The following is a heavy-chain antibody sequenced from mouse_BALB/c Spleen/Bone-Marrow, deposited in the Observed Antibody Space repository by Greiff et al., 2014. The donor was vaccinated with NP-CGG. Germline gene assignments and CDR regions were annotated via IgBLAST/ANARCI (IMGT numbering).Heavy chain of an antibody. Sequence: DLVKPGASVKLSCKASGYTFTNYWINWIKQRPGQGLEWIGRIAPGSGSTYYNEMFKGKTTLTVDTSSSTAYIQRRSLSAEDSDVYFCARERYGYDGWYFDVWGAGTTVTVSS. V-gene: IGHV1S41*01. CDR2: IAPGSGST. D-gene: IGHD2-2*01. CDR1: GYTFTNYW. CDR3: ARERYGYDGWYFDV. J-gene: IGHJ1*01.